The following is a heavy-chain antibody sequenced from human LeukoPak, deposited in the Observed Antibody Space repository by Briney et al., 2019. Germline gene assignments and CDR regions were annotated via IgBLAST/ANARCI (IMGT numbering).Heavy chain of an antibody. Sequence: PSETLSLTCSVSGGSISSDHWNWIRQTPGKGLEWIGCIYYSGRTYYNPSLKSRVTISVDMSESQFSLRLTSVTAADTAVYYCARKNDFEIWGQGTLVTVSS. V-gene: IGHV4-59*01. D-gene: IGHD2/OR15-2a*01. CDR2: IYYSGRT. CDR1: GGSISSDH. CDR3: ARKNDFEI. J-gene: IGHJ3*02.